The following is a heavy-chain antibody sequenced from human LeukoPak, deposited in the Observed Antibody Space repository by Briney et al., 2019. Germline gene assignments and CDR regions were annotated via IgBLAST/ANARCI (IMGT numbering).Heavy chain of an antibody. V-gene: IGHV4-59*01. CDR3: ARGLKYDFWSGYHS. CDR1: GGSISGYY. Sequence: SETLSLTCTVSGGSISGYYWSWIRQPPGKGLEWIGYIYNSGSTKYNPSLNSRVTISVDTSKNQFSLKLSSVTAADTAVYYCARGLKYDFWSGYHSWGLGILVTVSS. CDR2: IYNSGST. J-gene: IGHJ4*02. D-gene: IGHD3-3*01.